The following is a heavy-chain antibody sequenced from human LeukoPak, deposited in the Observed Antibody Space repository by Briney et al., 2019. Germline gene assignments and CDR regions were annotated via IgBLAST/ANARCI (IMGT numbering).Heavy chain of an antibody. D-gene: IGHD5-18*01. Sequence: SETLSLTCAVYGGSFSGYYWSWIRQPPGKGLEWIGEINHSGSTTYNPSLKSRVTISVDTSKNQFPLNLTSVTAADTAVYYCARHSYGFDWGQGTLVTVSS. CDR3: ARHSYGFD. CDR1: GGSFSGYY. V-gene: IGHV4-34*01. J-gene: IGHJ4*02. CDR2: INHSGST.